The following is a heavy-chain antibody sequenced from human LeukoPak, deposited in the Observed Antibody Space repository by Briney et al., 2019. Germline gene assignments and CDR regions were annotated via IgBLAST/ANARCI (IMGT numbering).Heavy chain of an antibody. Sequence: ASVKVSCKASGYTFTSYAMHWVRQAPGQRLEWMGWINAGNGNTKYSQKFQGRVTITRDTSASTAYMELSSLRSEDTAVYYCARPKKDCSSTSCYWSTGFDYWGQGTLVTVSS. CDR1: GYTFTSYA. D-gene: IGHD2-2*01. V-gene: IGHV1-3*01. J-gene: IGHJ4*02. CDR3: ARPKKDCSSTSCYWSTGFDY. CDR2: INAGNGNT.